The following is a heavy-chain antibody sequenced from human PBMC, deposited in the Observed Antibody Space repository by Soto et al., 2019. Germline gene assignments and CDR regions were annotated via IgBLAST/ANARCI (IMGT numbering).Heavy chain of an antibody. Sequence: ASVKVSCKASGYTFTGYGLSWVRQAPGQGLEWMGWISGYNGDTNYAQNLQGRVTMTTDTSTSTVYMELRSLRSDDTAVYYCARDGAVAGRFDYWGQGTLVTVSS. CDR1: GYTFTGYG. D-gene: IGHD6-19*01. CDR2: ISGYNGDT. CDR3: ARDGAVAGRFDY. J-gene: IGHJ4*02. V-gene: IGHV1-18*01.